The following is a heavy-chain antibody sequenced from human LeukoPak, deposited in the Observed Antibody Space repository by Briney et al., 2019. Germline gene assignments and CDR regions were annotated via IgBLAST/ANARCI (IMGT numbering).Heavy chain of an antibody. CDR3: LRQGVGDPPR. CDR2: IYAGGSSSA. J-gene: IGHJ4*02. D-gene: IGHD3-16*01. CDR1: GFTVSSND. V-gene: IGHV3-53*04. Sequence: GGSLRLSCAASGFTVSSNDMSWVRQAPGKGLEWVSLIYAGGSSSASYADSVKGRFTGSRHDSKNTLDLQMNGLRADDTAVYYCLRQGVGDPPRWGQGTLVTVSS.